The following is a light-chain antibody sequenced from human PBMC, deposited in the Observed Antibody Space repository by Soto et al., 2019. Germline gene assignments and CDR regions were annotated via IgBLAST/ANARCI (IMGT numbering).Light chain of an antibody. J-gene: IGKJ4*01. CDR1: QSVNSN. V-gene: IGKV3-15*01. CDR2: GAS. CDR3: QQYGTSPLT. Sequence: EIVMTQSPPTLSVSPGDGATLSCRASQSVNSNLAWYQQKPGQAPRLLIYGASRRAMHIPARFSGSGSGTEFTLTISRLEPEDFAVYYCQQYGTSPLTFGGGTKVEIK.